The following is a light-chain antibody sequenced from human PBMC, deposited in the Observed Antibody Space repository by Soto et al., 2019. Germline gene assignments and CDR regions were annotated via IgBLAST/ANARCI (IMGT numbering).Light chain of an antibody. V-gene: IGLV2-14*01. CDR2: EVS. J-gene: IGLJ3*02. CDR1: GSDVGGYNF. Sequence: QSVLTQPASVSGSPGQSITISCTGTGSDVGGYNFVSWYQQYPGKAPKLMIYEVSDRPSGVSNRFSASKSGSTASLTISGLQAEDEAYYYCSSYTSTSTVLFGGGTKVTVL. CDR3: SSYTSTSTVL.